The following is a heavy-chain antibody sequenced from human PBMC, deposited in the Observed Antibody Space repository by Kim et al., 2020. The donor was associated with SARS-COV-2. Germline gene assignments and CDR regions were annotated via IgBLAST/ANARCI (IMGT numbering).Heavy chain of an antibody. J-gene: IGHJ4*02. V-gene: IGHV5-51*01. D-gene: IGHD3-10*01. Sequence: YRPSIQGQVTISADKSISTAYLQWSSLKASDTAMYYCARLKHGSGYFDYWGQGTLVTVSS. CDR3: ARLKHGSGYFDY.